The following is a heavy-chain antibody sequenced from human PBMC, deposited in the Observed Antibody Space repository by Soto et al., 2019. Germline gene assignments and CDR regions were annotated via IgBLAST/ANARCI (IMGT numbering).Heavy chain of an antibody. Sequence: EVQLVESGGGLVQPGGSLRLSCAASGFTFSSYSMNWVRQAPGKGLEWVSYISSSSSTIYYADSVKGRFTITRDNAKSPLYLQMISLRAEDTAVYYYAREEVLLNWFDPWGQGTLVTVSS. CDR2: ISSSSSTI. V-gene: IGHV3-48*01. J-gene: IGHJ5*02. CDR3: AREEVLLNWFDP. D-gene: IGHD2-15*01. CDR1: GFTFSSYS.